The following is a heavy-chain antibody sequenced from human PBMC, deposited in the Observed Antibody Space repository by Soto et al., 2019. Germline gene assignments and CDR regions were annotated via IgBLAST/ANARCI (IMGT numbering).Heavy chain of an antibody. D-gene: IGHD2-15*01. J-gene: IGHJ4*02. CDR3: ARGRPATETYFYFDY. V-gene: IGHV4-30-2*01. CDR1: GGSISSGGYS. Sequence: PSETLSLTCAVSGGSISSGGYSWSRIRQPPGKGLEWIGYIYHSGSTYYNPSLKSRVTISVDRSKNQFSLKLSSVTAADTAVYYCARGRPATETYFYFDYWGQGTLVTVSS. CDR2: IYHSGST.